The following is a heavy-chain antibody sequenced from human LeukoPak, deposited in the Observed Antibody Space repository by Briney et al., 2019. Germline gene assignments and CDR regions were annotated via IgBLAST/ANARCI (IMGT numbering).Heavy chain of an antibody. V-gene: IGHV3-20*04. J-gene: IGHJ3*02. CDR1: GFTFDDYG. D-gene: IGHD1-26*01. CDR2: IDWNGGST. CDR3: ARVYSGSYSGAFDI. Sequence: GGSLRLSCAASGFTFDDYGMSWVRQAPGKGLEWVSDIDWNGGSTGYADSVKGRFTISRDNAKNSLYLQMNSPRAEDTALYYCARVYSGSYSGAFDIWGQGTMVTVSS.